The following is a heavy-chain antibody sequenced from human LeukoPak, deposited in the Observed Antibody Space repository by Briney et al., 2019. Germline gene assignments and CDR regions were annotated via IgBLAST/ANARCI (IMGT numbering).Heavy chain of an antibody. CDR3: AKGTGDYGGYYYYMDV. Sequence: PGGSLRLSCAASGFTFSSYAMSWVRQAPGKGLEWVSAISGSGGSTYYADSVKGRFTISRDNSKNTLYLQMNSLRAEDTAVYYCAKGTGDYGGYYYYMDVWGKGTTVTVSS. CDR2: ISGSGGST. V-gene: IGHV3-23*01. CDR1: GFTFSSYA. J-gene: IGHJ6*03. D-gene: IGHD4-17*01.